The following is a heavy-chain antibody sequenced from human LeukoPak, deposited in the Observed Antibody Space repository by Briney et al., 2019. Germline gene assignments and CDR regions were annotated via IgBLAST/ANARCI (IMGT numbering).Heavy chain of an antibody. D-gene: IGHD3-3*01. V-gene: IGHV3-21*01. Sequence: GGSLRLSCAASGFTFSSYSMNWVRQAPGKGLEWVSSVSSSSSYIYYADSVKGRFTISRDNAKNSLYLQMNSLRAEDTVVYYCAREGYDFCSGYPPFDYWGQGTLVTVSS. CDR2: VSSSSSYI. J-gene: IGHJ4*02. CDR3: AREGYDFCSGYPPFDY. CDR1: GFTFSSYS.